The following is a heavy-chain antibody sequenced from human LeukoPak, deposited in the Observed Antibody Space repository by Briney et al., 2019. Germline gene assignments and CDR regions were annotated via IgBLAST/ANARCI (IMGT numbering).Heavy chain of an antibody. CDR3: AKGPYSTTPYYFDY. CDR2: ISWNSGSI. V-gene: IGHV3-9*01. J-gene: IGHJ4*02. D-gene: IGHD6-13*01. CDR1: GFTVSSNY. Sequence: GGSLRLSCAASGFTVSSNYMSWVRQAPGKGLEWVSGISWNSGSIGYADSVKGRFTISRDNAKNSLYLQMNSLRAEDTALYYCAKGPYSTTPYYFDYWGQGTLVTVSS.